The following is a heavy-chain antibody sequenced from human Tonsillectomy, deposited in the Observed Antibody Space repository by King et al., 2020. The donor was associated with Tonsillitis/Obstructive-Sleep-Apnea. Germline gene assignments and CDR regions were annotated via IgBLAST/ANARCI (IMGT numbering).Heavy chain of an antibody. CDR2: IYYSGST. CDR3: ARDTRTYNTYVGSGMDV. J-gene: IGHJ6*02. CDR1: GGSISSYY. V-gene: IGHV4-59*01. Sequence: QLQESGPGPVKPSETLSLNCNVSGGSISSYYWSWIRQPPGKGLEWIGDIYYSGSTNYNPSLNSRVTISVDTSKKQFSLKLSSVTAADTAVYYCARDTRTYNTYVGSGMDVWGQGTTVTVSS. D-gene: IGHD4-11*01.